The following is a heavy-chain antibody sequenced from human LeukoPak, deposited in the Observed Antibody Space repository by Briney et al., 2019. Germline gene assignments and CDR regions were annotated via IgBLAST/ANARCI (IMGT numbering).Heavy chain of an antibody. CDR1: GGSITSSGYS. Sequence: SQTLSLTCAVSGGSITSSGYSWSWIRQPPGKGLEWIGYLYPSGGTFYNPSVKSRVTILVDRSKNQFSLNLNSVTAADTAVYYCARDILILCTNGVCPLGYIAAAGTFDYWGQGTLVTVSS. V-gene: IGHV4-30-2*01. CDR2: LYPSGGT. J-gene: IGHJ4*02. D-gene: IGHD2-8*01. CDR3: ARDILILCTNGVCPLGYIAAAGTFDY.